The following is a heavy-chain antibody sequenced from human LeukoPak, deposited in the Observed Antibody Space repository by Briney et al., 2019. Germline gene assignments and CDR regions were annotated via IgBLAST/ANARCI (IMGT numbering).Heavy chain of an antibody. J-gene: IGHJ6*03. Sequence: SETLSLTCAVYGGSFSGYYWSWIRQPPGKGQEWIGEINHSGSTNYKPSLKSRVTISVDTSKNQFSLKLSSVTAADTAVYYCARASSIAGRLYYYYYMDVWGKGTTVTVSS. CDR2: INHSGST. CDR3: ARASSIAGRLYYYYYMDV. V-gene: IGHV4-34*01. CDR1: GGSFSGYY. D-gene: IGHD6-6*01.